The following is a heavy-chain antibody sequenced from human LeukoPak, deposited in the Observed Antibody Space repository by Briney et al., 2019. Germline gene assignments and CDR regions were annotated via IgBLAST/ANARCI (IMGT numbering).Heavy chain of an antibody. J-gene: IGHJ6*03. CDR3: AKAGSSGWHHDYYYYYYMDV. Sequence: GGSLRLSCAASGFTFSSYTVNWVRQAPGKGLEWVSAISGSGGSTYYADSVKGRFTISRDNSKNTLYLQMNSLRAEDTAVYYCAKAGSSGWHHDYYYYYYMDVWGKGTTVTVSS. V-gene: IGHV3-23*01. CDR2: ISGSGGST. CDR1: GFTFSSYT. D-gene: IGHD6-19*01.